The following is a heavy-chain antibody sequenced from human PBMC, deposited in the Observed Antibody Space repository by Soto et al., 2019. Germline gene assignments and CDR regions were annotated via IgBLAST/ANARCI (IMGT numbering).Heavy chain of an antibody. D-gene: IGHD6-6*01. V-gene: IGHV1-8*01. CDR3: ARGPPARSLVRWGGWFDP. CDR1: GYTFTSYD. J-gene: IGHJ5*02. CDR2: MNPNSGNT. Sequence: ASVKVSCKASGYTFTSYDINWVRQATGQGLEWMGWMNPNSGNTGYAQKFQGRVTVTRNTSISTAYMELSSLRSEDTAVYYCARGPPARSLVRWGGWFDPWGQRTLVAVSP.